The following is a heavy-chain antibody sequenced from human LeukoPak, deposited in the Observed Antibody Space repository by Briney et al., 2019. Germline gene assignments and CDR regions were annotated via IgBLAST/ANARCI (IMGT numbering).Heavy chain of an antibody. D-gene: IGHD4-17*01. CDR3: ARDRTTPEGYFDY. J-gene: IGHJ4*02. V-gene: IGHV3-53*01. Sequence: GGSLRLSCAASGFTVSSNYMSWVRQAPGKGLEWVSVIYSGGSTYYADSVKGRFTISRDNSKNTLYLQMNSLRAEDTAVYYCARDRTTPEGYFDYWGQGTLVTVS. CDR2: IYSGGST. CDR1: GFTVSSNY.